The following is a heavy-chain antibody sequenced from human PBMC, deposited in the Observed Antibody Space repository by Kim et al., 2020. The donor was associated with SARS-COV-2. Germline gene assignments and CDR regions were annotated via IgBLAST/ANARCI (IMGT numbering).Heavy chain of an antibody. CDR2: IYSGGST. CDR3: ARELTDGDFDY. CDR1: GFTVSSNY. Sequence: GGSLRLSCAASGFTVSSNYMSWVRQAPGKGLEWVSVIYSGGSTYYADSVKGRFTISRDNSKNTLYLQMNSLRAEATAVYYCARELTDGDFDYWGQGTLVTVSS. J-gene: IGHJ4*02. D-gene: IGHD7-27*01. V-gene: IGHV3-53*01.